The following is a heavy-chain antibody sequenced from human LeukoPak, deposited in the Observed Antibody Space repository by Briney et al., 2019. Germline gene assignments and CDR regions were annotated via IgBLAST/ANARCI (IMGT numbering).Heavy chain of an antibody. CDR1: GYSFTSYW. Sequence: PGESLKISCKGSGYSFTSYWIGWVRQMPGKGLEWMGIIYPGDSDTRYSPSFQGQVTISADKSISTAYLQWSSLKASDTAMYYCARRRDLYSGSYYPFDYWGQGTLVTVSS. V-gene: IGHV5-51*01. CDR3: ARRRDLYSGSYYPFDY. J-gene: IGHJ4*02. CDR2: IYPGDSDT. D-gene: IGHD1-26*01.